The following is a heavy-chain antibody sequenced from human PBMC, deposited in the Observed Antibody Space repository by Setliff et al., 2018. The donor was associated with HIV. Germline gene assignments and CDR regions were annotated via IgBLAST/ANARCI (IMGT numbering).Heavy chain of an antibody. CDR1: GFTFSSYG. CDR3: SYDASGYYGYDM. Sequence: GGSLRLSCAAFGFTFSSYGMHWVRQAPGKGLEWVAYIRHDGTNEDYADSVQGRFTISRDNAQNTLYLHLNSLKPEDTAVYYGSYDASGYYGYDMWGQGTMVTVSS. D-gene: IGHD3-22*01. CDR2: IRHDGTNE. V-gene: IGHV3-30*02. J-gene: IGHJ3*02.